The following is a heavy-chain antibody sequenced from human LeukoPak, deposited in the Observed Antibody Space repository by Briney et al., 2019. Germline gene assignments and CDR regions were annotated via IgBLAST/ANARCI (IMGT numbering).Heavy chain of an antibody. CDR2: ISGSAGST. CDR1: GFTFSSYA. J-gene: IGHJ4*02. Sequence: PRGSLRLSCAASGFTFSSYAMNWVRQAPGKGLEWVSIISGSAGSTYYADYVKGRFTISRDNSKNTLFLQMNSLRAEDTAVYYCAKDRSLDGGNSNGYFGSWGQGTLVTVSS. CDR3: AKDRSLDGGNSNGYFGS. V-gene: IGHV3-23*01. D-gene: IGHD4-23*01.